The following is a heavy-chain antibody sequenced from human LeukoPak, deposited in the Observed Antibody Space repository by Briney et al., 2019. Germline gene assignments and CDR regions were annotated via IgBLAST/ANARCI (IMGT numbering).Heavy chain of an antibody. CDR2: ISLNSGII. CDR3: TKDIGKFYTSGWNYFSMDV. D-gene: IGHD6-19*01. V-gene: IGHV3-9*01. CDR1: GFNFDAYA. Sequence: GGSLRLSCAASGFNFDAYAMHWVRQAPGRGLEWVSSISLNSGIIDYADSVKGRFTISRDNAKNSLYLQMNSLRAEDTALYYCTKDIGKFYTSGWNYFSMDVWGQGTTVTVSS. J-gene: IGHJ6*02.